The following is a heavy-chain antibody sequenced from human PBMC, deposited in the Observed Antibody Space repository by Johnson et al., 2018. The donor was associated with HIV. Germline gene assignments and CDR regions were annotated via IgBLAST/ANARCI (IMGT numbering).Heavy chain of an antibody. V-gene: IGHV3-7*03. J-gene: IGHJ3*02. Sequence: VQLVESGGGLVQPGGSLRLSCAASGFTFSSYWMSWVRQAPGKGLEWVANIKQDGSAKYYVDSVKGRFNITIDNAKNSLYLQMNRLRAEDTALYYCASFFSAELWTDAFDIWGQGTGVTVSS. CDR1: GFTFSSYW. D-gene: IGHD5-18*01. CDR2: IKQDGSAK. CDR3: ASFFSAELWTDAFDI.